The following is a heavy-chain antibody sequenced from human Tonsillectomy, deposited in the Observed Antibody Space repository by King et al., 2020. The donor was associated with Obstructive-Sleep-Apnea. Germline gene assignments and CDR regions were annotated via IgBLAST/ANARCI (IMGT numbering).Heavy chain of an antibody. J-gene: IGHJ4*02. D-gene: IGHD1-26*01. CDR2: ISYDGSNK. CDR3: ARVGATTAGWYYFDY. V-gene: IGHV3-30*04. Sequence: VQLVESGGGVVQPGRSLRLSCAASGFTFSSYAMHWVRQAPGKGLEWVAVISYDGSNKYYADSVKGRFTISSANSKNTLYLQMNSLRAEDTAVYYCARVGATTAGWYYFDYWGQGTLVTVSS. CDR1: GFTFSSYA.